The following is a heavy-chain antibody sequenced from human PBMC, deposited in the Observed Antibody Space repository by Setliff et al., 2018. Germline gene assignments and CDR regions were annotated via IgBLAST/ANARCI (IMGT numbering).Heavy chain of an antibody. J-gene: IGHJ3*01. CDR1: GGSISSSY. Sequence: SETLFLTCTVSGGSISSSYWSWIRQPPGKGLEWIGYVSRSGSTSYNSSLKRQISISLDTSKSQFSLKLSSVTAADTAIYYCASWGSAIAFDLWGQGTVVTVSS. CDR3: ASWGSAIAFDL. D-gene: IGHD3-16*01. CDR2: VSRSGST. V-gene: IGHV4-59*06.